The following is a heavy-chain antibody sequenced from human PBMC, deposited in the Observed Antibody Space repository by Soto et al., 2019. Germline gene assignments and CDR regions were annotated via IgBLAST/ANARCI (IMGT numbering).Heavy chain of an antibody. D-gene: IGHD3-10*01. CDR3: ARALWFGDQNWFDP. Sequence: QVQLQESGPGLVKPSQTLSLTCTVSGGSISSGGFYWSWIRQHPGKGLEWIGYIYYSGSTYYNPSLKSRVTISVDTSKNQFSLKLSSVTAADTAVYYRARALWFGDQNWFDPWGQGTLVTVSS. J-gene: IGHJ5*02. CDR1: GGSISSGGFY. V-gene: IGHV4-31*03. CDR2: IYYSGST.